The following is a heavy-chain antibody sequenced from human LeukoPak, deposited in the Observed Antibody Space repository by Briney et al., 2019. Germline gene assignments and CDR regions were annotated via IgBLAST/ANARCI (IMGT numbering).Heavy chain of an antibody. CDR3: ARHRGYSYGYVPFDY. V-gene: IGHV5-51*01. Sequence: GESLKISCKGSGYSFTSYWIGWVRQMPGKGLEWMGIIYPGDSDTRYSPSFQGQVTISADKSISTAYLQWSSLKASDTAVYYCARHRGYSYGYVPFDYWGQGTLVTVSS. D-gene: IGHD5-18*01. CDR2: IYPGDSDT. CDR1: GYSFTSYW. J-gene: IGHJ4*02.